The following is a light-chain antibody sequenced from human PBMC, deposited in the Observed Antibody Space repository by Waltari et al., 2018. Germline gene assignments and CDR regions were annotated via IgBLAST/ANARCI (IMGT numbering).Light chain of an antibody. CDR1: SLRSFY. CDR3: HSRDTTSTRL. CDR2: GQN. Sequence: SSELTQDPAVSVALGQTVRITCQGDSLRSFYANWYQPRPGQAPILVLYGQNNRPSGIPDRFSGSTSGNTASLTITRAQAEDEGDYFCHSRDTTSTRLFGGGTRVTV. J-gene: IGLJ2*01. V-gene: IGLV3-19*01.